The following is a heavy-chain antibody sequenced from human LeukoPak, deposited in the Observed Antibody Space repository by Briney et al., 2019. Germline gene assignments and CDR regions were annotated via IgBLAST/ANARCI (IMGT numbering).Heavy chain of an antibody. D-gene: IGHD4-17*01. CDR3: TTDSVIYGDYEYFDY. V-gene: IGHV3-72*01. CDR2: TRNEANIYTT. Sequence: GGSLRLSCAASGFIFSDHYMDWVRQAPGKGLEWVGRTRNEANIYTTKYAASVKGRFTISRDDSKNTLYLQMNSLKTEDTAVYYCTTDSVIYGDYEYFDYWGQGTLVTVSS. J-gene: IGHJ4*02. CDR1: GFIFSDHY.